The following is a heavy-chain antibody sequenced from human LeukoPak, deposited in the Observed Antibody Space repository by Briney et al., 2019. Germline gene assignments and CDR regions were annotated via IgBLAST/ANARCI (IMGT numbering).Heavy chain of an antibody. V-gene: IGHV3-30-3*01. CDR2: ISYDGSNK. Sequence: GGSLRLSCAASAFTFSNYTVHWVRQAPGKGLEWVAVISYDGSNKYYADSLKGRFTISRDNSKNTLYLQMNSLRGEDTAVYYCARIPRTWLRFPYFDYWGQGTLVTVSS. CDR1: AFTFSNYT. J-gene: IGHJ4*02. D-gene: IGHD5-12*01. CDR3: ARIPRTWLRFPYFDY.